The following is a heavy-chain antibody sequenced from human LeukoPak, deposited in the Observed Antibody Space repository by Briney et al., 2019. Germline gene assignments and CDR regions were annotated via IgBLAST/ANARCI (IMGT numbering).Heavy chain of an antibody. CDR2: ISGSGGGT. Sequence: GGSLRLSCAASGFTFSSYAMSWVRQAPGKGLEWVSAISGSGGGTYYADSVKGRFTISRDNSKNTLYLQMNSLRAEDTAVYYCAKDLERGVIVVALDYWGQGTLVTVSS. CDR1: GFTFSSYA. D-gene: IGHD3-22*01. J-gene: IGHJ4*02. V-gene: IGHV3-23*01. CDR3: AKDLERGVIVVALDY.